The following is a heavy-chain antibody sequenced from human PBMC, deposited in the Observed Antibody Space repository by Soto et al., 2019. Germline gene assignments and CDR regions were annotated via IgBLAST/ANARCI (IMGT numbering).Heavy chain of an antibody. D-gene: IGHD6-13*01. CDR2: MNPNSGNT. CDR3: ARGRGASSWYFPNYYYYYGMDV. J-gene: IGHJ6*02. Sequence: QVQLVQSGAEVKKPGASVKVSCKASGYTFTSYDINWVRQATGQGLEWMGWMNPNSGNTGYAQKFQGRVTMTRNTSISTAYMQLSSLRSEDTAVYYCARGRGASSWYFPNYYYYYGMDVRGQGTTVTVSS. CDR1: GYTFTSYD. V-gene: IGHV1-8*01.